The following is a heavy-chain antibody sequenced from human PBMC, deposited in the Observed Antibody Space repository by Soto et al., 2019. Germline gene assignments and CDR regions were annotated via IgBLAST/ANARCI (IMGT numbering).Heavy chain of an antibody. CDR3: ARSDHRNSIDGVDV. D-gene: IGHD1-7*01. Sequence: SENLPHTYAVNGGSLSGYYWSWIRQSPGKGLEWIGEINHRGSSDYNPSLKSRVTISIDASKNHVTLELTSVTAADTAVYYCARSDHRNSIDGVDVWGQGTAVT. CDR1: GGSLSGYY. J-gene: IGHJ6*02. CDR2: INHRGSS. V-gene: IGHV4-34*01.